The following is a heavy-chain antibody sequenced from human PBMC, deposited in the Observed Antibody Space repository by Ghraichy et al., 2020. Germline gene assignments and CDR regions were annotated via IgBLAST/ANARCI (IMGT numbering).Heavy chain of an antibody. CDR2: IYYSGST. Sequence: SETLSLTCTVSGGSISSSSYYWGWIRQPPGKGLEWIGSIYYSGSTYYNPSLKSRVTISVDTSKNQFSLKLSSVTAADTAVYYCARHVPPPYSSPNFDYLGQGTLVTVSS. J-gene: IGHJ4*02. V-gene: IGHV4-39*01. CDR3: ARHVPPPYSSPNFDY. CDR1: GGSISSSSYY. D-gene: IGHD6-13*01.